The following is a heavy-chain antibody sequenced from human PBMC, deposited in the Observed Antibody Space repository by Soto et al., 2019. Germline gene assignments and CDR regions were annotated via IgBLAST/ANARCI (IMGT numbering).Heavy chain of an antibody. D-gene: IGHD3-9*01. J-gene: IGHJ3*02. CDR1: GFTFSSYW. V-gene: IGHV3-74*03. CDR3: ARESALLINILTDYYNDAFDI. CDR2: IQSDGSAT. Sequence: GGSLRLSCAASGFTFSSYWMHWVRQAPGKGLVWLSRIQSDGSATTYADSVKGRFTISRDNAKNTLYLQMNSLRAEDTAVYYCARESALLINILTDYYNDAFDIWGQGTMVTVSS.